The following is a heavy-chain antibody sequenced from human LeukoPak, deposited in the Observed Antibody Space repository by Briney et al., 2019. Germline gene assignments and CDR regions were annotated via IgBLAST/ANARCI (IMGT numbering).Heavy chain of an antibody. CDR2: IKSITDGGAT. CDR3: TTDRGRSGYFDY. J-gene: IGHJ4*02. V-gene: IGHV3-15*01. D-gene: IGHD3-22*01. CDR1: GFTFTDAW. Sequence: GGSLRLSCAASGFTFTDAWMSWVRQAPGKGLEWVGRIKSITDGGATDYAAPVKGRFTISRDDSKNTLYLQMNSLKTGDTAVFYCTTDRGRSGYFDYWGQGTLVTVSS.